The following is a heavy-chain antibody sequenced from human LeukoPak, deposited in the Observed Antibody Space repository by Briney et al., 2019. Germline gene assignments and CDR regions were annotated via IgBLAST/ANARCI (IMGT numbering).Heavy chain of an antibody. Sequence: SETLSLTCSVSGGSISSYYWSWIRQPPGKGLEWIGYIYSSGRTSYNPSLKSRVTISVDTSKNQFSLKLSSVTAADTAVYYCAYSSGYASMDVWGKGTTVTISS. CDR3: AYSSGYASMDV. V-gene: IGHV4-59*12. CDR2: IYSSGRT. D-gene: IGHD3-22*01. J-gene: IGHJ6*03. CDR1: GGSISSYY.